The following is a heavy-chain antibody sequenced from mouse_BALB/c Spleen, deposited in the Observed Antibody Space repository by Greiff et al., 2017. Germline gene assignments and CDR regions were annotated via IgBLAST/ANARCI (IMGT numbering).Heavy chain of an antibody. D-gene: IGHD2-1*01. CDR1: GYTFTSYY. J-gene: IGHJ3*01. Sequence: VQLQQSGPELVKPGASVRISCKASGYTFTSYYIHWVKQRPGQGLEWIGWIYPGNVNTKYNEKFKGKATLTADKSSSTAYMQLSSLTSEDSAVYFCARGGNYVAMDYWGQGTLVTVSA. V-gene: IGHV1S56*01. CDR3: ARGGNYVAMDY. CDR2: IYPGNVNT.